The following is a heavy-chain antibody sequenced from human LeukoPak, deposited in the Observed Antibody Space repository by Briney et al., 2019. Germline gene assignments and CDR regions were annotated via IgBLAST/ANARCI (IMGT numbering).Heavy chain of an antibody. V-gene: IGHV3-7*01. Sequence: PGGSLRLSCAASGFIFSSYWMSWVRQAPGKGLEWVANIKQDGSDKYYVDSVKGRFTISRDNAKNTLFLQMNSLRAEDTAVYYCARDRYYTLDYWGQGTLVTVSS. CDR1: GFIFSSYW. J-gene: IGHJ4*02. CDR2: IKQDGSDK. D-gene: IGHD3-3*01. CDR3: ARDRYYTLDY.